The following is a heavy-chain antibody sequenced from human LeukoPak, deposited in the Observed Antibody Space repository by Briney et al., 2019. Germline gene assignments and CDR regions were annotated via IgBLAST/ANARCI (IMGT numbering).Heavy chain of an antibody. CDR2: FDPEDGET. CDR3: ATLVGSSGWYGEGWFDP. Sequence: ASVKVSCKVSGYTLTELSMHWVRQAPGKGLVWMGGFDPEDGETIYAQKFQGRVTMTEDTSTDTAYMELSSLRSEDTAVYYCATLVGSSGWYGEGWFDPWGQGTLVTVSS. D-gene: IGHD6-19*01. J-gene: IGHJ5*02. V-gene: IGHV1-24*01. CDR1: GYTLTELS.